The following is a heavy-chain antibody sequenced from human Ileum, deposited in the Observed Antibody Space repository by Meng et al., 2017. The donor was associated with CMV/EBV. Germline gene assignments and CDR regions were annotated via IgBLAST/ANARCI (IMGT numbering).Heavy chain of an antibody. J-gene: IGHJ4*02. CDR2: ITSIGSPI. CDR1: GFNFGGYS. CDR3: ARDQDLTNTV. Sequence: GESLKISCAASGFNFGGYSFNWVRQTPQKGLEWVSSITSIGSPIRYAESVKGRFTISRDNAQNSLYLQMSSLRVEDSGLYYCARDQDLTNTVWGQGTLVTVSS. V-gene: IGHV3-21*01. D-gene: IGHD2-8*01.